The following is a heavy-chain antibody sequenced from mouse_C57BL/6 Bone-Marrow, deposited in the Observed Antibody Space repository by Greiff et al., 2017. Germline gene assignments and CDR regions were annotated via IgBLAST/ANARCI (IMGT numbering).Heavy chain of an antibody. J-gene: IGHJ2*01. CDR1: GYTFTSYT. CDR3: ARSGYSKGY. Sequence: QVQLQQSGAELARPGASVKMSCKASGYTFTSYTMHWVKQRPGQGLEWIGYINPSSGYTKYNQKFKDKATLTADKSSHPAYLQLGSLACEDSAIYYCARSGYSKGYWGQGTTLTVSS. CDR2: INPSSGYT. D-gene: IGHD2-5*01. V-gene: IGHV1-4*01.